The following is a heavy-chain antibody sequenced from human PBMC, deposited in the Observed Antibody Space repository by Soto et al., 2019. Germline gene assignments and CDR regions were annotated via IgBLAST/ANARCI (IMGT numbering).Heavy chain of an antibody. V-gene: IGHV1-8*01. D-gene: IGHD3-9*01. CDR1: GYSFSSDV. Sequence: ASVKVSCKASGYSFSSDVNWVRQATGQGLEYMGWMNPKSGNTAYAQKFQGRVTLTRDTSINTAYMELSNLRSEDTAVYYCARDPKIKGYYDILTGYSHPDYYYYGMDVWGQRTTVTVSS. J-gene: IGHJ6*02. CDR2: MNPKSGNT. CDR3: ARDPKIKGYYDILTGYSHPDYYYYGMDV.